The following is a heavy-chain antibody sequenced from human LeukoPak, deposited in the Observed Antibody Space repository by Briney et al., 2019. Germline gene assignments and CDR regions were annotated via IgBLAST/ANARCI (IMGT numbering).Heavy chain of an antibody. CDR2: IYYSGST. CDR3: AREGSGSYYFDY. CDR1: GGSFSSGDYY. Sequence: SETLSLTCTVSGGSFSSGDYYWSWIRQPPGKGLEWIGYIYYSGSTNYNPSLKSRVTISVDRSKNQFSLKLSSVTAADTAVYYCAREGSGSYYFDYWGQGTLVTVSS. D-gene: IGHD1-26*01. V-gene: IGHV4-61*08. J-gene: IGHJ4*02.